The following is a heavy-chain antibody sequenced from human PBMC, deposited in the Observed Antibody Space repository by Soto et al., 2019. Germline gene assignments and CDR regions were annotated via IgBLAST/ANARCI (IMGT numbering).Heavy chain of an antibody. CDR3: ARADYGDYGMDV. CDR2: IYYSGNT. CDR1: GVSISSGGYY. V-gene: IGHV4-31*03. J-gene: IGHJ6*02. Sequence: PSETLSLTCTVSGVSISSGGYYWNWIRQHPVKGLEWIGYIYYSGNTYYNPSLKSRVTISVDTSKNQFSLKLSSVTAADTAVYYCARADYGDYGMDVWGQGTTVTVSS. D-gene: IGHD4-17*01.